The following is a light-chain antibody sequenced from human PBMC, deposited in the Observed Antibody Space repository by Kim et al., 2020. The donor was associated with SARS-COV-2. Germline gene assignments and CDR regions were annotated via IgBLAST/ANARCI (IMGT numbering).Light chain of an antibody. CDR2: GKN. CDR3: NSRDSSDNHVA. J-gene: IGLJ2*01. V-gene: IGLV3-19*01. Sequence: SSELTQDPAVSVALGQTVRITCQGDSLRIYYASWYQQKPGQAPVLVIYGKNNRPSGIPDRFSGSSSGNTASLTITGAQAEDEADYYCNSRDSSDNHVAFG. CDR1: SLRIYY.